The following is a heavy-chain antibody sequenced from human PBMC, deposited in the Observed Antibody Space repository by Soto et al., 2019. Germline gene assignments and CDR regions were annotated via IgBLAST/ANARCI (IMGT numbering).Heavy chain of an antibody. V-gene: IGHV3-74*03. CDR1: GFAFSSYW. Sequence: EVQLVESGGGVVQPGGSLRLSCAASGFAFSSYWMYWVRQTPGKGLVWVSCINNDGSSTKHADSVKGRFTISRDNAQNTVSLEMTSLRAEDTAVYYCASDQFVWDSRHIGGIGYWRQGVLVSVS. J-gene: IGHJ4*02. CDR2: INNDGSST. D-gene: IGHD3-16*01. CDR3: ASDQFVWDSRHIGGIGY.